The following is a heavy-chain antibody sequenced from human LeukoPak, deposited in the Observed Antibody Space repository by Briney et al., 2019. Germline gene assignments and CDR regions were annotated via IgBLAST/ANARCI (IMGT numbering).Heavy chain of an antibody. J-gene: IGHJ4*02. Sequence: LRLSCAASGFTFSSYTMNWVRQAPGKGLEWVSSITGSSSYIYYADSVKGRFTISRDNAKNSLYLQMNSLRAEDTAVYYCAKTGSWGSSNYYFDYWGQGTLVTVSS. CDR2: ITGSSSYI. CDR3: AKTGSWGSSNYYFDY. V-gene: IGHV3-21*01. CDR1: GFTFSSYT. D-gene: IGHD2-15*01.